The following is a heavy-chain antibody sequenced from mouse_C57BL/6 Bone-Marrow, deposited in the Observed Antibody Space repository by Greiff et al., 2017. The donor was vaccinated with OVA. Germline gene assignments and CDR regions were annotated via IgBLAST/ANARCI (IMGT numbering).Heavy chain of an antibody. CDR1: GFNIKDDY. D-gene: IGHD4-1*01. CDR2: IDPENGDT. V-gene: IGHV14-4*01. Sequence: VQLQQSGAELVRPGASVKLSCTASGFNIKDDYMHWVKQRPEQGLEWIGWIDPENGDTEYASKFQGKATITADTSSNTASLQLSSPTSEDTAVYYCTTLTGNYFDYWGQGTTLTVSS. J-gene: IGHJ2*01. CDR3: TTLTGNYFDY.